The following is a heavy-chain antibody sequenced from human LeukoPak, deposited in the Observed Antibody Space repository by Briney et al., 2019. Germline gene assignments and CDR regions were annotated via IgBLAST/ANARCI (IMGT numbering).Heavy chain of an antibody. V-gene: IGHV1-8*01. Sequence: RASVKVSCKASGYTFTNYDINWVRQATGQGLEWMGWMNPSSGSTDYAQKFQGRVTMTRNTSIGTAYMELSSLRSEDTAVYYCARAEDYGDYYFDYWGQGTLVTVSS. CDR3: ARAEDYGDYYFDY. CDR2: MNPSSGST. D-gene: IGHD4-17*01. CDR1: GYTFTNYD. J-gene: IGHJ4*02.